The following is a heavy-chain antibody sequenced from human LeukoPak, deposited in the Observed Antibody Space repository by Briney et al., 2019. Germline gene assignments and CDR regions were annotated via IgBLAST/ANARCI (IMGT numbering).Heavy chain of an antibody. V-gene: IGHV3-30*03. J-gene: IGHJ4*02. D-gene: IGHD3-10*01. CDR3: ARDLGIGAGGSGSYGH. CDR1: GFTFSSYG. Sequence: GRSLRLSCAASGFTFSSYGMHWVRQAPGKGLEWVAVISYDGSNKYYADSVKGRFTISRDNSKNTLYLQMNSLRAEDTAVYYCARDLGIGAGGSGSYGHWGQGTLVTVSS. CDR2: ISYDGSNK.